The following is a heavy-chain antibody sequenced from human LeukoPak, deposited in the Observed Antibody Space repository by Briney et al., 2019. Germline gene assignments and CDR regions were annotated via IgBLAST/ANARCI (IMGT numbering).Heavy chain of an antibody. CDR2: GSYNGNT. J-gene: IGHJ4*01. V-gene: IGHV4-39*07. CDR1: GGSISNTYY. CDR3: AANYFNSNGPFFDF. Sequence: SETLSLTCAISGGSISNTYYWGWVRQPPGKGLEWIGSGSYNGNTNYNPSLKGRVTISEDTSKKRFSLSLTSVTAADTATYFCAANYFNSNGPFFDFWGHGTLVTVSS. D-gene: IGHD3-22*01.